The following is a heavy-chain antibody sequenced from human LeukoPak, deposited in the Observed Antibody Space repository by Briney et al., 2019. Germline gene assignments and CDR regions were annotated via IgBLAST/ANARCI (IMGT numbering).Heavy chain of an antibody. D-gene: IGHD1-14*01. V-gene: IGHV1-2*02. CDR3: ARATAENDY. CDR2: INPKSGGT. J-gene: IGHJ4*02. CDR1: GYTFTGYY. Sequence: ASVKVSCKASGYTFTGYYMHWVRQAPAPRLEWMGWINPKSGGTNYLQKFQGRVTMTRDTSISTAYMELSRLRSDHTAAYYCARATAENDYWGQGTLVTVSS.